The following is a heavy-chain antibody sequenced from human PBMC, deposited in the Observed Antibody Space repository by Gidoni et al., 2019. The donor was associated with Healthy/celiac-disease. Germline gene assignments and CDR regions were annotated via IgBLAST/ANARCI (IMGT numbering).Heavy chain of an antibody. CDR2: SSWNSGSI. CDR3: AKDSWGGYKGGPFDY. J-gene: IGHJ4*02. CDR1: GFTFDDYA. D-gene: IGHD3-16*01. Sequence: EVQLVESGGGLVQPGRSLRLSCAASGFTFDDYAMHWVRQAPGKGLGWVSGSSWNSGSIGYADSVKGRFTISRDNAKNSLYLQMNSRRAEDTALYYCAKDSWGGYKGGPFDYWGQGTLVTVSS. V-gene: IGHV3-9*01.